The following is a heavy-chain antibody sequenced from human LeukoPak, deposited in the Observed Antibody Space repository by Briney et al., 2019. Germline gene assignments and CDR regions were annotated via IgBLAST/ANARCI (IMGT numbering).Heavy chain of an antibody. CDR1: GGTFSGYH. Sequence: SETLSLTCAVYGGTFSGYHWSWLRQPPGQGLEWIGEINHSGSTNYNPSLKRRVTISVDTSKNQISLKLSSVTAADTAVYYCARAPGYSNYVGNCFDPWGQGTLVTVSS. CDR2: INHSGST. D-gene: IGHD4-11*01. CDR3: ARAPGYSNYVGNCFDP. V-gene: IGHV4-34*01. J-gene: IGHJ5*02.